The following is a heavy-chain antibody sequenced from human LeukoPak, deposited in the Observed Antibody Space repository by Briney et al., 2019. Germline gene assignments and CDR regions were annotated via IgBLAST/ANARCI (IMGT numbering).Heavy chain of an antibody. CDR2: IRYDGSNK. Sequence: PGGSLRLSCAASGFTFSSYGMHWVRQAPGKGLEWVAFIRYDGSNKYYADSVKGRFTISRDNSKNTLYLQMNSLRAEDTAVYYCAKVSLYYDTPSRSSGAFDIWGQGTMVTVSS. J-gene: IGHJ3*02. CDR3: AKVSLYYDTPSRSSGAFDI. D-gene: IGHD3-22*01. CDR1: GFTFSSYG. V-gene: IGHV3-30*02.